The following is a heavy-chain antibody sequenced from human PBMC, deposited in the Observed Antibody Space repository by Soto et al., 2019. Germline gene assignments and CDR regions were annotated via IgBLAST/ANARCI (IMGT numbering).Heavy chain of an antibody. CDR1: GGSICDSS. CDR3: ARGEGLLRLLQWLCFFEH. CDR2: MSSSGST. V-gene: IGHV4-4*08. J-gene: IGHJ4*02. Sequence: PSETLSLTCTVSGGSICDSSWSWIRQSPGAGLEWIAYMSSSGSTRYNPSLKSRATISMDTSNNHLSLQLSSVTAADTAVYFCARGEGLLRLLQWLCFFEHCGQGTLVSVSS. D-gene: IGHD3-3*01.